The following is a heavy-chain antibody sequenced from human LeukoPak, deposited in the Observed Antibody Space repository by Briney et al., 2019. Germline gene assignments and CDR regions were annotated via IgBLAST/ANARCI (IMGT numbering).Heavy chain of an antibody. Sequence: ASVKVSCKAYGYTFTSYDINWVRQATGQGLEWMGWMNPNSGNTGYAQKFQGRVTITRNTSISTAYMELSSLRSEDTAVYYCARTLRFLEWLPAQRYYYMDVWGKGTTVTVSS. J-gene: IGHJ6*03. CDR3: ARTLRFLEWLPAQRYYYMDV. CDR1: GYTFTSYD. CDR2: MNPNSGNT. V-gene: IGHV1-8*03. D-gene: IGHD3-3*01.